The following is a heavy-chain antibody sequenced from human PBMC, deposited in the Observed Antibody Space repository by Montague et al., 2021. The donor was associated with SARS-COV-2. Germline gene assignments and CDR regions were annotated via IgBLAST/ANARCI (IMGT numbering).Heavy chain of an antibody. CDR2: VYNAGTT. J-gene: IGHJ6*02. CDR3: ARTSKLRESTTGNYYYHAMDV. CDR1: GGSISSNSYY. D-gene: IGHD3-16*01. V-gene: IGHV4-39*01. Sequence: SETLSLTCTVSGGSISSNSYYWGWIRQPPGKGLEWIGNVYNAGTTYYNPSLKSRVTISVDTSKNQFSLNMASVTAADTAVYYCARTSKLRESTTGNYYYHAMDVWGQGTTVTVSS.